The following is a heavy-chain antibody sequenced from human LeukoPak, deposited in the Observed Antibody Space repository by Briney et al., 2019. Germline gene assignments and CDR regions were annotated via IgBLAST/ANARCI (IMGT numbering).Heavy chain of an antibody. J-gene: IGHJ5*02. V-gene: IGHV3-7*05. CDR2: IKPDGSEK. Sequence: GGSLRLSCAASGFTFSSYRMTWVRQAPGKGLEWVANIKPDGSEKYYVDSVKGRFTISRDNAKNSLYLDMNSLRAEDTAVYYCARGSSGIAVRGLAWAWLDPWGQGTLVTVSS. CDR1: GFTFSSYR. D-gene: IGHD3-10*01. CDR3: ARGSSGIAVRGLAWAWLDP.